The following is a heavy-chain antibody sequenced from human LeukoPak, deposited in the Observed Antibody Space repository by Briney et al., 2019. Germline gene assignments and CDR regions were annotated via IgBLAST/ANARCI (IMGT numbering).Heavy chain of an antibody. CDR1: GFTFSSYA. CDR2: ISSNGGST. D-gene: IGHD3-10*01. Sequence: GGSLRLSCAASGFTFSSYAMHWVRQAPGKGLEYVSAISSNGGSTYYANSVKGRFTISRDNSENTLYLQMGSLRAEDMAVYYCARGTRGFDYWGQGTLVTVSS. V-gene: IGHV3-64*01. J-gene: IGHJ4*02. CDR3: ARGTRGFDY.